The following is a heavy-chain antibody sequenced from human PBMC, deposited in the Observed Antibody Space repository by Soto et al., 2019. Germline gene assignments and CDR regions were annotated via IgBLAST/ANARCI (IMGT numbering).Heavy chain of an antibody. Sequence: PSETLSLTCTFSVGSISIGGYYWSWIRQHPGKGLEWIGYIYYSGSTYYNPSLKSRVTISVDTSKNQFSLKLSSVTAADTAVYYCARVRPGLRSWDYFDYWGQGTLVTVSS. CDR1: VGSISIGGYY. J-gene: IGHJ4*02. D-gene: IGHD1-1*01. V-gene: IGHV4-31*03. CDR2: IYYSGST. CDR3: ARVRPGLRSWDYFDY.